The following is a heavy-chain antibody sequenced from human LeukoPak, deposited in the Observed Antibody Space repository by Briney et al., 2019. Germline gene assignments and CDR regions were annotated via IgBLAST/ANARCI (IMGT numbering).Heavy chain of an antibody. J-gene: IGHJ5*02. Sequence: GGSLRLSCAASGFTFSNYSMNWVRQAPGKGLEWVSYVIRSSSTIYYADSVKGRFTISRDNAKNSLYLQMNSLRAEDTAVYYCARDPSSGWYLKGWFDPWGQGTLVTVSS. CDR1: GFTFSNYS. CDR2: VIRSSSTI. V-gene: IGHV3-48*01. CDR3: ARDPSSGWYLKGWFDP. D-gene: IGHD6-19*01.